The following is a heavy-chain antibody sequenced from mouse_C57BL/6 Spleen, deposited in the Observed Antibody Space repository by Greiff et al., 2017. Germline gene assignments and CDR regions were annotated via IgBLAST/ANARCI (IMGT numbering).Heavy chain of an antibody. CDR2: ISDGGSYT. V-gene: IGHV5-4*01. J-gene: IGHJ2*01. Sequence: EVQGVESGGGLVKPGGSLKLSCAASGFTFSSYAMSWVRPTPEKRLEWVATISDGGSYTYDPDNVKGRFTISRDNAKNNLYLQKSHLKSEDTAMYYGARGTLISTVPYYFDYWGQGTTLTVSS. CDR3: ARGTLISTVPYYFDY. D-gene: IGHD1-1*01. CDR1: GFTFSSYA.